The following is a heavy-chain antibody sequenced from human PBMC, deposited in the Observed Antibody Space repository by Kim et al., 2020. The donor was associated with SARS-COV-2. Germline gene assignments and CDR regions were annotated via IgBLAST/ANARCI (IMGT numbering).Heavy chain of an antibody. V-gene: IGHV1-69*13. CDR1: GGTFSRYV. J-gene: IGHJ5*02. CDR2: IIPMFGAT. CDR3: ARDKEPIYDSSGYYYACFDP. D-gene: IGHD3-22*01. Sequence: SVKVSCKASGGTFSRYVINWMRQAPGQGLEWMGGIIPMFGATSYAQKFQGRVTITADESTSTSYMELSSLGSEDTAVYYCARDKEPIYDSSGYYYACFDPWGQGTLVTVSS.